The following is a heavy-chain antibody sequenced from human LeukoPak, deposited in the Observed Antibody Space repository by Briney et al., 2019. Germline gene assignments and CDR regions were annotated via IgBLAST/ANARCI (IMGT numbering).Heavy chain of an antibody. CDR2: IKSKTDGGTT. Sequence: GGSLRLSCAASGFTFSSYAMSWVRQAPGKGLEWVGRIKSKTDGGTTDYAAPVRGRFTISRDDSTNTLYLEMNSLKTEDTAVYYCTAVDFDYWGQGTLVTVSS. J-gene: IGHJ4*02. D-gene: IGHD4-23*01. V-gene: IGHV3-15*01. CDR1: GFTFSSYA. CDR3: TAVDFDY.